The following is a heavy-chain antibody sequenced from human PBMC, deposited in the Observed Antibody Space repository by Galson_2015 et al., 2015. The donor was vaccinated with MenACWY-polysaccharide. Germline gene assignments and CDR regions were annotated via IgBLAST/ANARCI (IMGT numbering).Heavy chain of an antibody. CDR2: IFYNGNT. V-gene: IGHV4-39*07. D-gene: IGHD2-15*01. CDR1: GASITTGLYY. J-gene: IGHJ2*01. Sequence: SETLSLTCSVSGASITTGLYYLGWLRQLPGKGLEWIGSIFYNGNTYYNPSLESRVTISVDTSKTQFSPRLTSVTAADTAVYYCARRARSGGEWYFDLWGRGTLVTVSS. CDR3: ARRARSGGEWYFDL.